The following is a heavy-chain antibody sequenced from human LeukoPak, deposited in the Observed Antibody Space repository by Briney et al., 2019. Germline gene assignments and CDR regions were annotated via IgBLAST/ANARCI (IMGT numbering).Heavy chain of an antibody. CDR2: IDPSDSYT. J-gene: IGHJ4*02. D-gene: IGHD6-6*01. V-gene: IGHV5-10-1*01. Sequence: HGESLKISCRGSGYIFTTYWINWVRQMPGKGLEWMGRIDPSDSYTNYSPSFQGHVTISADKSISTAYLQWSSLKASDTAMYYCTRQTSRYSTSSNYWGQGTLVTVSS. CDR1: GYIFTTYW. CDR3: TRQTSRYSTSSNY.